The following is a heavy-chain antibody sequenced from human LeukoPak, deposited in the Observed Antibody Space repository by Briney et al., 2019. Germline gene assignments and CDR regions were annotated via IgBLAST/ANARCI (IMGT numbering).Heavy chain of an antibody. V-gene: IGHV1-2*02. CDR3: ARDHAYYYDSSGTLDY. CDR1: GYTFTSYG. D-gene: IGHD3-22*01. J-gene: IGHJ4*02. Sequence: RASVKVSCKASGYTFTSYGISWVRQAPGQGLEWMGWINPNSGGTNYAQKFQGRVTMTRDTSISTAYMELSRLRSDDTAVYYCARDHAYYYDSSGTLDYWGQGTLVTVSS. CDR2: INPNSGGT.